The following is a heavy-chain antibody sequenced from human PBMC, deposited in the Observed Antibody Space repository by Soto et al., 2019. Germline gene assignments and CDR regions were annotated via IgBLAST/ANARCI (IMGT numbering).Heavy chain of an antibody. J-gene: IGHJ6*02. CDR2: ISSTTNYI. CDR1: GFTFTRYS. CDR3: ARERDIVVVPAAPWYYYYGMDV. D-gene: IGHD2-2*01. V-gene: IGHV3-21*01. Sequence: GSLRLSCAASGFTFTRYSMNWVRQAPGKGLEWVSSISSTTNYIYYADSVKGRFTISRDNSKNTLYLQMNSLRAEDTAVYYCARERDIVVVPAAPWYYYYGMDVWGQGTTVTVSS.